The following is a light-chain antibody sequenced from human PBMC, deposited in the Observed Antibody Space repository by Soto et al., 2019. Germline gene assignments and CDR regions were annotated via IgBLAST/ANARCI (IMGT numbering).Light chain of an antibody. CDR2: DVS. CDR1: RSDVGGYNY. J-gene: IGLJ2*01. V-gene: IGLV2-14*01. CDR3: SSYTSSSTLGV. Sequence: QSALTQPASVSGSPGQSITISCTGTRSDVGGYNYVSWYQQHPGKAPKLMIYDVSNRPSGVSDRFSGSKSGNTASLTISGLQAEVEADYYCSSYTSSSTLGVFGGGTKLTVL.